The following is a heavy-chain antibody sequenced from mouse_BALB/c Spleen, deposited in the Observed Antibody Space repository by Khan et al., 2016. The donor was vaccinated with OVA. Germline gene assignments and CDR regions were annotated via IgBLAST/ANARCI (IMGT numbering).Heavy chain of an antibody. Sequence: EVELVESGGGLVKPGGSLRLSCEASGFTFSSYSMSWVRQTPEKRLEWVATITSGGSYTYYPDSLQGRFTISRDNAKNTLYLPLRSLKSEDTAIYYCTRDRNYYGSSFYFDYWGQGTTLTVSS. CDR2: ITSGGSYT. J-gene: IGHJ2*01. CDR1: GFTFSSYS. D-gene: IGHD1-1*01. V-gene: IGHV5-6-4*01. CDR3: TRDRNYYGSSFYFDY.